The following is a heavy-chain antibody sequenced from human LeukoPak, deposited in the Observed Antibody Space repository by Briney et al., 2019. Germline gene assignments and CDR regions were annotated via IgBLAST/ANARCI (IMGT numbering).Heavy chain of an antibody. Sequence: LSLTCTVSGGSVSSGSYYWSWIRQPPGKGLEWVAFISYDGSNKHYAEPVQGRFTISRDNSKNTLYLQMNSLRPEDTAVYYCARARFGYNRGPFDYWGQGILVTVSS. J-gene: IGHJ4*02. CDR2: ISYDGSNK. CDR1: GGSVSSGSYY. CDR3: ARARFGYNRGPFDY. V-gene: IGHV3-30-3*01. D-gene: IGHD5-24*01.